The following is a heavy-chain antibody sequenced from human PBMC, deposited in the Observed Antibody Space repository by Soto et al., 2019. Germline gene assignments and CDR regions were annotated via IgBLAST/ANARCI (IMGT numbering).Heavy chain of an antibody. D-gene: IGHD3-3*01. CDR3: AHRVLRTVFGLVTTTAIYFDF. Sequence: QITLNESGPTQVNPRQTLTLTCTFSGFSLTTSGVGVGWIRQSPGKAPEWLALIYWDDDKRYSPSLKSRLTSTKDTSKNQLVLTMSDLDPADTATYYCAHRVLRTVFGLVTTTAIYFDFWGQGTPVAVSS. V-gene: IGHV2-5*02. CDR2: IYWDDDK. CDR1: GFSLTTSGVG. J-gene: IGHJ4*02.